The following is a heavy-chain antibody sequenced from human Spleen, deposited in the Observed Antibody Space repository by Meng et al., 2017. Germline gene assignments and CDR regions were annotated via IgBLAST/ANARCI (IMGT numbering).Heavy chain of an antibody. CDR1: GYTFTSYA. V-gene: IGHV7-4-1*02. D-gene: IGHD6-13*01. Sequence: QAQLVQPGSELQKPGASVQVSCKASGYTFTSYAMTWVRQAPGQGLEWMGRINTYTGSPTYAQGFTGRFVFSLDTSISTAYLQISGLRAEDTAVYYCARYRSSSWFDHWGQGSLVTVSS. CDR2: INTYTGSP. CDR3: ARYRSSSWFDH. J-gene: IGHJ5*02.